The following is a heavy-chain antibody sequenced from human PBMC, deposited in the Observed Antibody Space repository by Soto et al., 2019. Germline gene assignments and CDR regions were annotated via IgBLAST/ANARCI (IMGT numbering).Heavy chain of an antibody. D-gene: IGHD6-6*01. J-gene: IGHJ5*02. CDR1: GFTFSSYG. CDR3: ARDSQGGEQLPFDP. Sequence: QVQLVESGGGVVQPGRSVRLSCAASGFTFSSYGMHWVRQAPGKGLEWVAVIWYDGSNKYYADSVKGRFTISRDNSKNTLYLQMNSLRAEDTAVYYCARDSQGGEQLPFDPWGQGSLVTVSS. V-gene: IGHV3-33*01. CDR2: IWYDGSNK.